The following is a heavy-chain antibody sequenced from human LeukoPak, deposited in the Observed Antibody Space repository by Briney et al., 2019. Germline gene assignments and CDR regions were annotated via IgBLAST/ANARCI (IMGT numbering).Heavy chain of an antibody. V-gene: IGHV4-61*02. J-gene: IGHJ6*03. CDR1: GGSISSGSYY. CDR3: AREGKITMVRGVIRYYYMDV. D-gene: IGHD3-10*01. CDR2: IFTGGST. Sequence: SETLSLTCTVSGGSISSGSYYWSWIRQPAGKGLEWIGRIFTGGSTKYNPSLKSRVTISVDTSKNQFSLKLSSVTAADTAVYYCAREGKITMVRGVIRYYYMDVWGKGTTATISS.